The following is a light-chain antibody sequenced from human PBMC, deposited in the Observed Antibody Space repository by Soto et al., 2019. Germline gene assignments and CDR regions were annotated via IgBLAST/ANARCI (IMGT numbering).Light chain of an antibody. Sequence: EIVLPQSTGTLSLSPGERATLSCRASQSVSNLAWYQQKPGQAPRLLIYGASSRATGIPDRFSGSGSGTDFHFTISRLEPEDFAVYYCQHYGSSPPSITFGQGTRLEIK. CDR2: GAS. V-gene: IGKV3-20*01. CDR3: QHYGSSPPSIT. CDR1: QSVSN. J-gene: IGKJ5*01.